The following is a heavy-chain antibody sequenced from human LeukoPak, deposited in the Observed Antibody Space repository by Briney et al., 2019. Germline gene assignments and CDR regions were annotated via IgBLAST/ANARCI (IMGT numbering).Heavy chain of an antibody. J-gene: IGHJ4*02. D-gene: IGHD3-10*01. CDR2: ISYDGSNK. CDR3: AKDQYYYGSGSQIDY. CDR1: GFTFSSYG. V-gene: IGHV3-30*18. Sequence: PGGSLRLSCAASGFTFSSYGMHWVRQAPGKGLEWVAVISYDGSNKYYADSVKGRFTISRDNSKNTLYLQMNSLRAEDTAVHYCAKDQYYYGSGSQIDYWGQGTLVTVSS.